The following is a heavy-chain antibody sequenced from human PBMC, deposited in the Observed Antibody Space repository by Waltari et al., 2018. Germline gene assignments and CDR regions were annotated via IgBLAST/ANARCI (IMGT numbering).Heavy chain of an antibody. CDR3: ASAITMIVPPDY. V-gene: IGHV1-69*12. CDR2: IIPIFGTA. CDR1: GGTFRSYA. J-gene: IGHJ4*02. Sequence: QVQLVQSGAEVKKPGSSVKVSCKASGGTFRSYAISWVRQAPGQGLEWMGVIIPIFGTANYAQKFQGRVTITADESTSTAYMELSSLRSEDTAVYYCASAITMIVPPDYWGQGTLVTVSS. D-gene: IGHD3-22*01.